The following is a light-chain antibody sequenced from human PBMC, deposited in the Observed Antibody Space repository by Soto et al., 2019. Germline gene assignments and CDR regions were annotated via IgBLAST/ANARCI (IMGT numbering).Light chain of an antibody. V-gene: IGKV1-12*01. CDR2: AAS. CDR1: QTISSW. CDR3: QQSYSSPPT. Sequence: DIQMTQSPSSVSASVGDTVTITCRASQTISSWLAWYQQTPGKAPKILIFAASSLQSGVPSRFSGSRSGPDFTLTISSLQPEDFSTYYCQQSYSSPPTFGQGTKVDIK. J-gene: IGKJ1*01.